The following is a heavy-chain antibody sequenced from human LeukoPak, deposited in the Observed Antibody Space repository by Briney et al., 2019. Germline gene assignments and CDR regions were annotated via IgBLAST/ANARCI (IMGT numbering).Heavy chain of an antibody. J-gene: IGHJ3*02. Sequence: GGSLRLSCAASGFTFSSYWMSWVRQAPGKGLEWVANIKQDGSEKYYVDSVKGRFTISRDNAKNSLYLQMNSLRAEDTAVYYCARRKYYYEDRDAFDIWGQGAMVTVSS. CDR1: GFTFSSYW. CDR2: IKQDGSEK. V-gene: IGHV3-7*01. D-gene: IGHD3-22*01. CDR3: ARRKYYYEDRDAFDI.